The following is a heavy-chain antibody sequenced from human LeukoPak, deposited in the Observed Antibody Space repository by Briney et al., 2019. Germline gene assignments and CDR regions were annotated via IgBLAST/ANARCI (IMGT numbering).Heavy chain of an antibody. CDR2: IYTSGST. V-gene: IGHV4-4*09. CDR1: GGSISSYY. CDR3: ARPIAAAGTGWFDP. J-gene: IGHJ5*02. Sequence: SETLSLTCTVSGGSISSYYWSWIRQPPGKGLEWIGYIYTSGSTNYNPSLKSRVTISVDTSKNQSSLKLSSVTAADTAVYYCARPIAAAGTGWFDPWGQGTLVTVSS. D-gene: IGHD6-13*01.